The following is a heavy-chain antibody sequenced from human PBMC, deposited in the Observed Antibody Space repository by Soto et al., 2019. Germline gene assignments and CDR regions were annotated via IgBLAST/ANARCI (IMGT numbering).Heavy chain of an antibody. Sequence: GWSLRLSCAASGFTFSNAWMNWVRQAPGKGLEWVGRIKSKTDGGTTDYAAPVKGRFTISRDDSKNTLYLQMNSLKTEDTAVYYCTSGSPFFWSGYSLYYYGMDVWGQGTTVTVSS. CDR2: IKSKTDGGTT. D-gene: IGHD3-3*01. CDR3: TSGSPFFWSGYSLYYYGMDV. J-gene: IGHJ6*02. V-gene: IGHV3-15*07. CDR1: GFTFSNAW.